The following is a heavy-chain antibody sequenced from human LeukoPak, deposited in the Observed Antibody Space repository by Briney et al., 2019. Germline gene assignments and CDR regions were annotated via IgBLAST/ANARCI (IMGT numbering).Heavy chain of an antibody. CDR2: ISGSGGNT. Sequence: GGSLRLSCAASGFTFSNYAMNWVRQAPGKGLEWVSAISGSGGNTYYSDSVKGRFTISRDNSKNTLYLQMNSLRAEDTAIYYCAKGPMGRGFDYWGQGTLVTVSS. J-gene: IGHJ4*02. CDR3: AKGPMGRGFDY. D-gene: IGHD3-10*01. V-gene: IGHV3-23*01. CDR1: GFTFSNYA.